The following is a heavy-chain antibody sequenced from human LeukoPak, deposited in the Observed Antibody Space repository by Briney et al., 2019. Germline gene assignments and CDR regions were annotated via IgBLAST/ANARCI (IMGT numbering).Heavy chain of an antibody. D-gene: IGHD3-10*01. J-gene: IGHJ5*02. CDR3: ARLVIP. V-gene: IGHV4-38-2*02. CDR1: GFSISSDYY. Sequence: SETLSLTCTVSGFSISSDYYWGWIRQPPGKGLEWLGSVSHSGITYYNSSLNSRVTISVDTSNNQFSLKVNSVTAADTAVYYCARLVIPWGQGILVTVSS. CDR2: VSHSGIT.